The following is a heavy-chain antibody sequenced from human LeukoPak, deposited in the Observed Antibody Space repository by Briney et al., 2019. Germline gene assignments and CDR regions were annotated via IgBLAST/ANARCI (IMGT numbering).Heavy chain of an antibody. CDR2: IYYSGST. J-gene: IGHJ4*02. Sequence: SETLSLTCTVSGGSISSSSYYWGWIRQPPGKGLEWIGSIYYSGSTYYNPSLKSRVTISVDTSKNQFSLKLSSVTAADTAVYYCARQGMRATPLGYCSSTSCYTGGRDFDYWGQGALVTVSS. CDR1: GGSISSSSYY. D-gene: IGHD2-2*02. CDR3: ARQGMRATPLGYCSSTSCYTGGRDFDY. V-gene: IGHV4-39*01.